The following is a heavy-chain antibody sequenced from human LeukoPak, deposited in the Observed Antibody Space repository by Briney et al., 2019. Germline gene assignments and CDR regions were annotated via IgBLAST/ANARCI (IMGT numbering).Heavy chain of an antibody. Sequence: PGGSLRLSCAASGFTLSSYAMHWVRQAPGKGLEWVAVISYDGSNKYYADSVKGRFTISRDNSKNTLYLQMNSLRAEDTAVYFCARDWDYKMATIPGYWGQGTLVTVSS. J-gene: IGHJ4*02. V-gene: IGHV3-30-3*01. CDR1: GFTLSSYA. CDR3: ARDWDYKMATIPGY. D-gene: IGHD5-24*01. CDR2: ISYDGSNK.